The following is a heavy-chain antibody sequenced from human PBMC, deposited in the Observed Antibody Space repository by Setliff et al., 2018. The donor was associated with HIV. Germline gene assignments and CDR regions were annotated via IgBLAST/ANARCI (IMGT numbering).Heavy chain of an antibody. J-gene: IGHJ4*02. CDR1: GASIRNYY. V-gene: IGHV4-59*01. CDR2: IYNSGIT. D-gene: IGHD3-10*02. CDR3: ARGQDGHSVLFDY. Sequence: KTSETLSLTCTVSGASIRNYYWSWVRQPPGKGLEWIGCIYNSGITNYNPSLESRVTISVDTSKNQFSLKVSSVTAADTAVYFCARGQDGHSVLFDYWGQGALVTVSS.